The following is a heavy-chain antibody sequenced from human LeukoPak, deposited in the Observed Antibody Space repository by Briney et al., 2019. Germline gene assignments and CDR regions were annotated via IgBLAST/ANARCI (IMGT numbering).Heavy chain of an antibody. CDR3: AKKAASGNYYYDY. CDR2: ISDSGANT. V-gene: IGHV3-23*01. D-gene: IGHD1-26*01. CDR1: GFTFSSYA. Sequence: GGSLRLSCAASGFTFSSYAMYWVRQAPGKGLRWVSSISDSGANTYYADSVKGRFTISRDNSKNTLFLQMNSLRAEDTAVYYCAKKAASGNYYYDYWGQGTLVTVPS. J-gene: IGHJ4*02.